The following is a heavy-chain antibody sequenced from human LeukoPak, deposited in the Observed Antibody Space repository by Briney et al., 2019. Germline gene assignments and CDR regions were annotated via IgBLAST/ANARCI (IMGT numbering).Heavy chain of an antibody. CDR2: ISYDGSNK. CDR1: GFTFSSYA. CDR3: ARDLVDYYDSSGYYWSLVDY. Sequence: PGGSLRLSCAASGFTFSSYAMHWVRQAPGKGLEWVAVISYDGSNKYYADSVKGRFTISRDNSKNTLYLQMNSLRAEDTAVYYCARDLVDYYDSSGYYWSLVDYWGQGTLVTVSS. J-gene: IGHJ4*02. D-gene: IGHD3-22*01. V-gene: IGHV3-30-3*01.